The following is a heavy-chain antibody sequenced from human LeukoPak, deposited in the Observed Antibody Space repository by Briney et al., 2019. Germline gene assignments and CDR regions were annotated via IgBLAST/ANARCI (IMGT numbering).Heavy chain of an antibody. D-gene: IGHD2-2*01. CDR2: ISTYNDNT. J-gene: IGHJ3*02. CDR1: GYTFSSYD. Sequence: ASVKVSCKASGYTFSSYDISWVRQAPGQGLEWMGWISTYNDNTKYAQKFQGRVAMTTDTSTSTAYMELRSLRSDDTAVYYCARDRCSSTSCYLLAPLGSSPDAFDIWGQGTMVTVSS. V-gene: IGHV1-18*01. CDR3: ARDRCSSTSCYLLAPLGSSPDAFDI.